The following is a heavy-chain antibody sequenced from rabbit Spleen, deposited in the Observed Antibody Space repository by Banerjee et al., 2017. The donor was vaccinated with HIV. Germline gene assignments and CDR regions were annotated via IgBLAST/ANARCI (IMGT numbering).Heavy chain of an antibody. D-gene: IGHD7-1*01. J-gene: IGHJ4*01. CDR1: GFSFSDRDV. CDR3: ARDLVTAIGWNFAL. Sequence: QEQLVESGGGLVQPEGSLTLTCKASGFSFSDRDVMCWVRQAPGKGLQWIACINASTGKPVYATWASGRFTISRTSSTTVTLQMTSLTAADTATYFCARDLVTAIGWNFALWGPGTLVTVS. CDR2: INASTGKP. V-gene: IGHV1S45*01.